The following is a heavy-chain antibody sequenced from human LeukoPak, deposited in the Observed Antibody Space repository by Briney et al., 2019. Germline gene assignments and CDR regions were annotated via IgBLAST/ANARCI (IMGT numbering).Heavy chain of an antibody. V-gene: IGHV3-33*01. J-gene: IGHJ4*02. D-gene: IGHD1-26*01. CDR2: IWYDGSKK. Sequence: GGSLRLSCAASGFTFSSNGMHWVRQAPGKGLEWVAVIWYDGSKKYYADSVKGRWTISRDNSKNTLDLQMDSLGAEDTAVYYCARMSGSHIDYWGQGTLVTVSS. CDR1: GFTFSSNG. CDR3: ARMSGSHIDY.